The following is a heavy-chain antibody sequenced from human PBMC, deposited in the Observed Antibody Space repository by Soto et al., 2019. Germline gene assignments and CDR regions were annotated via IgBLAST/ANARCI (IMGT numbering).Heavy chain of an antibody. CDR2: ISYDGANK. V-gene: IGHV3-30*18. J-gene: IGHJ4*02. CDR3: AKSITARPFDY. D-gene: IGHD6-6*01. CDR1: GFTFTTYS. Sequence: GGSLRLSCAASGFTFTTYSMHWVRQAPGKGLEWVAVISYDGANKYYADSVKGRFTVSKDNSKNTLYLQMNSLRAEDTAVYYCAKSITARPFDYWGQGALVTVSS.